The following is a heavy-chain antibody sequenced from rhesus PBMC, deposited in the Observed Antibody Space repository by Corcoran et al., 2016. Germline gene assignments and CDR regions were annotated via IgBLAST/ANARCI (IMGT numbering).Heavy chain of an antibody. CDR1: GGSISDDYY. J-gene: IGHJ1*01. CDR3: ALRGYSGSWNFRAGYFEF. CDR2: IYGSGGGT. D-gene: IGHD6-25*01. V-gene: IGHV4-106*01. Sequence: QVQLQESGPGLVKPSETLSLTCAVSGGSISDDYYWSWIRQPPGKGLEWIGYIYGSGGGTNYNPSLKNRVTISIDTSKNQFSLKLSSVTAADTAVYYCALRGYSGSWNFRAGYFEFWGQGALVTVSS.